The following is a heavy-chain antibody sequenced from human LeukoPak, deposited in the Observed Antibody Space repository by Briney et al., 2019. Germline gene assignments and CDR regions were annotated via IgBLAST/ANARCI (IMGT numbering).Heavy chain of an antibody. V-gene: IGHV3-66*01. D-gene: IGHD2-2*01. Sequence: GGSLRLSCAASGFTVSSNYMNWVRQAPGKGLEWVSVMYSGGSTFYGDSVKGRFTISRVNSKNTLYLQMNSLRAEDTAVYHCATGRSCTTCYLPDYWGQGTLVTVSS. CDR3: ATGRSCTTCYLPDY. CDR1: GFTVSSNY. J-gene: IGHJ4*02. CDR2: MYSGGST.